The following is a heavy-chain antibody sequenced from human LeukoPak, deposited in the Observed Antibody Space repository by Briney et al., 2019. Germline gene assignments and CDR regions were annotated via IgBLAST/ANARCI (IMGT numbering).Heavy chain of an antibody. CDR3: ARVDYGDYNFDY. V-gene: IGHV1-18*04. Sequence: ASVKVSCKASGYTFTSYGISWVRQAPGQGLEWMGWISAYNGNTNYAQKLQGRVAMTTDTSTSTAYMELRSLRSDDTAVYYCARVDYGDYNFDYWGQGTLVTVSS. D-gene: IGHD4-17*01. CDR2: ISAYNGNT. CDR1: GYTFTSYG. J-gene: IGHJ4*02.